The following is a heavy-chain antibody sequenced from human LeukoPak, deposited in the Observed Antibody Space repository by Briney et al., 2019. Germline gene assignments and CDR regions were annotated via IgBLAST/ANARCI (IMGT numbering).Heavy chain of an antibody. D-gene: IGHD3-10*01. CDR2: INADGSST. V-gene: IGHV3-74*01. CDR1: GFTFSRYW. CDR3: ARDIGAPDDY. J-gene: IGHJ4*02. Sequence: QPGGSLRPSCAASGFTFSRYWMHWVRQAPGKGLVWVSRINADGSSTNYADSVRGRFTISRDNAKNTVYLQMNSLRAEDTAVYFCARDIGAPDDYWGQGTLVTVSS.